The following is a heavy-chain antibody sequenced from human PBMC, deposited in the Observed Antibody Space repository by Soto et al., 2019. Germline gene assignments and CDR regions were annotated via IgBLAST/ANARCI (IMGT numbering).Heavy chain of an antibody. CDR3: ARSSGGNFGIIIEGSNWFDP. D-gene: IGHD3-3*01. CDR1: GDTFTSYY. J-gene: IGHJ5*02. V-gene: IGHV1-46*01. Sequence: GASVKVSSKAPGDTFTSYYLNWVRQAPGQGLEWMGVINPHGGSTKYAQKFQGRVTMTRDTSRSTVYMELHSLRSDDTAIYYCARSSGGNFGIIIEGSNWFDPWGQGTLVTVSS. CDR2: INPHGGST.